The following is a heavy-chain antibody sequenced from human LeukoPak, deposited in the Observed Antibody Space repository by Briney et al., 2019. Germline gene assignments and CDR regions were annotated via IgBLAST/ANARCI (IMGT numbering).Heavy chain of an antibody. CDR2: IYSGGST. CDR3: ARASGDSSGWYMESAAFDI. CDR1: GFTVSSNY. Sequence: GGSLRLSCAAPGFTVSSNYMSWVRQAPGKGLEWVSVIYSGGSTYYADSVKGRFTISRDNSKNTLYLQMNSLRAEDTAVYYCARASGDSSGWYMESAAFDIWGQGTMVTVSS. V-gene: IGHV3-53*01. D-gene: IGHD6-19*01. J-gene: IGHJ3*02.